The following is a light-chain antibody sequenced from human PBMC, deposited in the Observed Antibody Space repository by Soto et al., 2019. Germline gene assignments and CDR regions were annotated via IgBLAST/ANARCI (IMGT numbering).Light chain of an antibody. CDR3: QQYGSSHT. J-gene: IGKJ1*01. CDR1: QALYKSY. CDR2: GAS. Sequence: EIVLTQSPGTLCLFPGARATLSCRASQALYKSYLAWYQQRPGQAPRLLIYGASSRATGIPDRFSGRGSGTDFTLTISRLEPEDFAVYYCQQYGSSHTFGQGTQVDIK. V-gene: IGKV3-20*01.